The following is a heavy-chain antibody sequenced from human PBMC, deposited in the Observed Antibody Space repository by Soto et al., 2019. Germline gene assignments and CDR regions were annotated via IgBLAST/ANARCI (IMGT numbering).Heavy chain of an antibody. J-gene: IGHJ4*02. D-gene: IGHD1-1*01. CDR1: GGSISSGGYY. Sequence: SETLSLTCTVSGGSISSGGYYWSWIRQHPGKGLEWIGYIYYSGSTYYNPSLKSRVTISVDTSKNQFSLKLSSVTAADTAVYYCAREVKATTCFDYWGQGTLVTVSS. CDR3: AREVKATTCFDY. CDR2: IYYSGST. V-gene: IGHV4-31*03.